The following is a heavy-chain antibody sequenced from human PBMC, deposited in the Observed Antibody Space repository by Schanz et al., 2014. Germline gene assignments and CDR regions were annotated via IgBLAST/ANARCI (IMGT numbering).Heavy chain of an antibody. D-gene: IGHD3-10*01. V-gene: IGHV3-21*05. J-gene: IGHJ6*02. Sequence: QLVGSGGGLIQPGGSLRLSCTASGFAFSSYSMNWVRQAPGKGLEWVSYISSSGSYIYYADSVKGRFSISRDNAKNSLFLQMNRLRAEDTALYYCARDFDDRRGYGSGYCLGDCMDVWGQGTTVTVSS. CDR2: ISSSGSYI. CDR1: GFAFSSYS. CDR3: ARDFDDRRGYGSGYCLGDCMDV.